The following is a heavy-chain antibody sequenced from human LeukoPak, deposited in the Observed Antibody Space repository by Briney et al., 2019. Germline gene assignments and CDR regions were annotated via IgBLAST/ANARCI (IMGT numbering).Heavy chain of an antibody. CDR2: ISSSSSYI. CDR3: AKDSYGDYYYGMDV. CDR1: GFTVSSYN. V-gene: IGHV3-21*04. D-gene: IGHD4-17*01. Sequence: GGSLRLSCAASGFTVSSYNMNWVRQAPGKGLEWVSSISSSSSYIYYADSVKGRFTISRDNAKNSLYLQMNSLRAEDTALYYCAKDSYGDYYYGMDVWGQGTTVTVSS. J-gene: IGHJ6*02.